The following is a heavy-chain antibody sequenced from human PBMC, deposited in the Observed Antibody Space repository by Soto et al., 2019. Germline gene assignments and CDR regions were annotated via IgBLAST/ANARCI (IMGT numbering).Heavy chain of an antibody. Sequence: SETLSLTCAVSGGSISSSNWWSWVRQPPGKGLEWIGEIYHSGSTNYNPSLKSRVTISVDKSKNQFSLKLSSVAAADTAVYYCARLVIGYCSGGSCYSETDYYYGMDVWGQGTTVTVSS. CDR1: GGSISSSNW. D-gene: IGHD2-15*01. J-gene: IGHJ6*02. CDR2: IYHSGST. CDR3: ARLVIGYCSGGSCYSETDYYYGMDV. V-gene: IGHV4-4*02.